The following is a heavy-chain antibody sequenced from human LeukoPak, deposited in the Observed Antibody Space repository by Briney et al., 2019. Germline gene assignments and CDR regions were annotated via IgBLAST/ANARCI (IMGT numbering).Heavy chain of an antibody. J-gene: IGHJ4*02. V-gene: IGHV3-23*01. CDR3: AQGYSIGWFPN. CDR2: INVNGDTK. CDR1: GFSVNSYG. Sequence: GGSLRVSCAVPGFSVNSYGMSWVRQAQGRGLEWISAINVNGDTKYYADSVRGRFIISRDNSENTLYLQMNSLRTEDTAAYYCAQGYSIGWFPNWGQGSLVSVSS. D-gene: IGHD5-12*01.